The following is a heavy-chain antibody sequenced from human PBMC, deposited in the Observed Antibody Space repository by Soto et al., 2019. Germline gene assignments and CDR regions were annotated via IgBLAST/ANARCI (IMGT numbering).Heavy chain of an antibody. CDR3: ARGEGYSSSWYY. CDR1: GFTFSSYS. V-gene: IGHV3-21*01. Sequence: GGFLRLSCAASGFTFSSYSMNWVRQAPGKGLEWVSSISSSSSYIYYADSVKGRFTISRDNAKNSLYLQMNSLRAEDTAVYYCARGEGYSSSWYYWGQGTLVTVSS. D-gene: IGHD6-13*01. CDR2: ISSSSSYI. J-gene: IGHJ4*02.